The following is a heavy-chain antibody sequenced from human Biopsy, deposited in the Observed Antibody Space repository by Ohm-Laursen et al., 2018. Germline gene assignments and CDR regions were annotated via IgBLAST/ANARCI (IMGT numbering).Heavy chain of an antibody. CDR2: MIPSSGKT. Sequence: GSSVKVSCKASGYSFSTYDVNWVRQARGQGLEWKGWMIPSSGKTGYAQRFQGRVTLTMNTSISTAYMELSGLRSEDTAVYFCARGYSRRVSIFEASIYWFDTWGQGTLVTVSS. J-gene: IGHJ5*02. CDR3: ARGYSRRVSIFEASIYWFDT. V-gene: IGHV1-8*01. CDR1: GYSFSTYD. D-gene: IGHD6-6*01.